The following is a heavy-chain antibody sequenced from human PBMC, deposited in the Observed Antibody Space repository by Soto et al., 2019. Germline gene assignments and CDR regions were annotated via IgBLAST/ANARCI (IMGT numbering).Heavy chain of an antibody. J-gene: IGHJ6*02. Sequence: PGGSLRLSCAASGFTFSSYGMHWVRQAPGKGLEWVAVISYDGSNKYYADSVKGRFTISRDNSKNTLYLQMNSLRAEDTAVYYCAKDRGSLWYYYGSGSIAMDVWGQGTTVTVSS. CDR3: AKDRGSLWYYYGSGSIAMDV. CDR2: ISYDGSNK. D-gene: IGHD3-10*01. V-gene: IGHV3-30*18. CDR1: GFTFSSYG.